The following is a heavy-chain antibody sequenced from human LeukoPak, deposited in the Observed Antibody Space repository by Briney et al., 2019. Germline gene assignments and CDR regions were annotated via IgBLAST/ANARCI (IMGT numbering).Heavy chain of an antibody. V-gene: IGHV4-4*02. CDR1: GGSISSSNW. CDR3: ARVVRIAVAGFDY. D-gene: IGHD6-19*01. J-gene: IGHJ4*02. Sequence: SETLSLTCAVSGGSISSSNWWSWVRQPPGKGLEWIGEIYHSGSTNYNPSLKSRVTISVDKSKNQFSLKLSSVTAADTAVYYCARVVRIAVAGFDYWGQGTLVTVSS. CDR2: IYHSGST.